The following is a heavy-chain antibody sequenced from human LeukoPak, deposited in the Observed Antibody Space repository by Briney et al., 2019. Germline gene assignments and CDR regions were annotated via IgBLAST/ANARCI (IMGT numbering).Heavy chain of an antibody. J-gene: IGHJ5*02. V-gene: IGHV3-48*03. CDR3: ASSSGVAAYNWFDP. D-gene: IGHD2-15*01. Sequence: GGSLRLSCAASGFTFSSYEMNWVRQAPGKGLEWVSYISTTGSSIYYADSVKGRFTISRDNAKNSLYLQMNSLRAEDTAVYYCASSSGVAAYNWFDPWGQGTLVTVSS. CDR1: GFTFSSYE. CDR2: ISTTGSSI.